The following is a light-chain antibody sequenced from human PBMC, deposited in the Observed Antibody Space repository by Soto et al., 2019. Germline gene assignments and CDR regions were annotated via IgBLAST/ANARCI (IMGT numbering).Light chain of an antibody. CDR1: QSVSIL. V-gene: IGKV3-11*01. CDR2: DAS. CDR3: QQRSNWPPIT. Sequence: EIVMTQSPATLSVSPGERATLSCRASQSVSILLAWYQQKPGQAPRLLIYDASTRATGIPDRFSGSGSGTDFTLTISSLEPEDFAIYYCQQRSNWPPITFGPGTKVDIK. J-gene: IGKJ3*01.